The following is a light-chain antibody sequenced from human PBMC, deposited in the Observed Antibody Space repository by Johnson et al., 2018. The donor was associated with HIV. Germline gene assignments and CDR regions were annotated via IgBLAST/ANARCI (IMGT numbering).Light chain of an antibody. J-gene: IGLJ1*01. CDR3: GTWDNSLTAGV. CDR2: DNN. V-gene: IGLV1-51*01. Sequence: SVLTQPPSVSAAPGQKVTISCSGSSSNIGNNYVSWYQQLPGTAPKLLIYDNNKRPSGIPDRFSGSKSGTSATLAITGLQTGDEADYYCGTWDNSLTAGVFGSGTKVTVL. CDR1: SSNIGNNY.